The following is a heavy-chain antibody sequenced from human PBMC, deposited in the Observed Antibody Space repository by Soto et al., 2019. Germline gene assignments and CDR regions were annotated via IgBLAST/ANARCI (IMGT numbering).Heavy chain of an antibody. CDR3: AKAHPRYRSYYYVMGV. CDR1: PFTLSSYS. D-gene: IGHD1-1*01. J-gene: IGHJ6*02. CDR2: ISGSGGST. Sequence: WGCLRLSCAPSPFTLSSYSISCARQAPGKGLEWVSAISGSGGSTYYADSVKGLFTISRHNSKNTLYLQMNSLRAEDMAVYYCAKAHPRYRSYYYVMGVWGQGTTVTV. V-gene: IGHV3-23*01.